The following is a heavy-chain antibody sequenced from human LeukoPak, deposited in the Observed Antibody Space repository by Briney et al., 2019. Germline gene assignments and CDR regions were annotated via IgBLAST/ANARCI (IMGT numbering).Heavy chain of an antibody. D-gene: IGHD5-12*01. CDR3: ASSGATYHYLDY. CDR1: GFSLSTSGVG. V-gene: IGHV2-5*02. J-gene: IGHJ4*02. Sequence: SGPTLVNXTQTLTLTYTFSGFSLSTSGVGVGWIRQPPGKALEWLALIYWDDDKRYSPSLKSRLTITKDTSKNQVVLTMTNMDPVDTATYYCASSGATYHYLDYWGQGTLVTVSS. CDR2: IYWDDDK.